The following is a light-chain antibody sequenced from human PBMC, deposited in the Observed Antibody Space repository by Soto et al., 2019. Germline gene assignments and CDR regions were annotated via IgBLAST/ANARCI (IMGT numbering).Light chain of an antibody. CDR1: QSVLYSSNNKNY. J-gene: IGKJ2*01. Sequence: DIVMTQSPDSLAVSLGERATINCKSSQSVLYSSNNKNYLAWYQQRPGQPPKLLIYWASTRESGVPDRFSGSGSGTGFTLTITSLQAADVAVYYCQQYESTPPTFGNGTKLESK. CDR3: QQYESTPPT. CDR2: WAS. V-gene: IGKV4-1*01.